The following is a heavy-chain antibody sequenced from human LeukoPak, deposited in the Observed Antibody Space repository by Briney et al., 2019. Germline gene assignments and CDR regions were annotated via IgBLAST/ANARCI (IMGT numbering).Heavy chain of an antibody. CDR1: GGSFGGYY. CDR3: ARVRESVIFGVVMGCCFDY. Sequence: SETLSLTCAVYGGSFGGYYWSWIRQPPGKGLEWIGEINHSGSTNYNPSLKSRVTISVDTSKNQFSLKLSSVTAADTAVYYCARVRESVIFGVVMGCCFDYWGQGTLVAVSS. CDR2: INHSGST. J-gene: IGHJ4*02. V-gene: IGHV4-34*01. D-gene: IGHD3-3*01.